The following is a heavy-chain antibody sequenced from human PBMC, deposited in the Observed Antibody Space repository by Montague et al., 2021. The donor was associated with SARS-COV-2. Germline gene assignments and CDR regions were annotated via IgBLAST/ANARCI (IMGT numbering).Heavy chain of an antibody. CDR2: ISSTGGST. CDR1: GFTFSSYA. J-gene: IGHJ5*02. CDR3: AKGFTYYFASGGYPNYFDP. V-gene: IGHV3-23*01. Sequence: SLSLSWSASGFTFSSYAMIWVRQAPGKGLEWVSTISSTGGSTYYADSVKGRFIISRDNSRNTVYMQMNNLRAEDTAVYYCAKGFTYYFASGGYPNYFDPWGQGTLVSVSS. D-gene: IGHD3-10*01.